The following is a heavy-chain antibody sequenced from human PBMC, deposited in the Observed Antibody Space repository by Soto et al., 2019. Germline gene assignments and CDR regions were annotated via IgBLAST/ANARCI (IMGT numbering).Heavy chain of an antibody. CDR3: ARDRYYYDSSGYYRFDY. J-gene: IGHJ4*02. CDR1: GYTFTSYG. D-gene: IGHD3-22*01. Sequence: ASVKVSCKASGYTFTSYGISWVRQAPGQGLEWMGWISAYNGNTNYAQKLQGRVTMTTDTSTSTAYMELRSLRPDDTAVYYCARDRYYYDSSGYYRFDYWGQGTLVTVSS. V-gene: IGHV1-18*01. CDR2: ISAYNGNT.